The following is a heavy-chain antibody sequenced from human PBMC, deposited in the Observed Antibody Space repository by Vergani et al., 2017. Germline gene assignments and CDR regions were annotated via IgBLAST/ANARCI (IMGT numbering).Heavy chain of an antibody. V-gene: IGHV3-23*01. Sequence: EVQLLESGGGLVQPGGSLRLSCAASGFTFSSYAMSWVCQAPGKGLEWVSAISGSGGSTYYADSVKGRFTISRDNSKNSLYLQMNSLRTDDTALYYCAKDRDRIERDYWGQGTLVTVSS. D-gene: IGHD1-1*01. CDR1: GFTFSSYA. J-gene: IGHJ4*02. CDR2: ISGSGGST. CDR3: AKDRDRIERDY.